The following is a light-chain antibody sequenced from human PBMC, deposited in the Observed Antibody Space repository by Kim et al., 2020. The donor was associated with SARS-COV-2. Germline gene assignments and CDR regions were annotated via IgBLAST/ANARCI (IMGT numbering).Light chain of an antibody. CDR1: QGIANY. J-gene: IGKJ1*01. CDR2: AAS. V-gene: IGKV1-8*01. CDR3: QQYYTYSWT. Sequence: ASTGDRVTITCRASQGIANYLVWYQQKPGRAPKLLIYAASTLQSGIPSRFSGSGSGTDFTLTISCLQSEDFATYYCQQYYTYSWTFGQGTKVDIK.